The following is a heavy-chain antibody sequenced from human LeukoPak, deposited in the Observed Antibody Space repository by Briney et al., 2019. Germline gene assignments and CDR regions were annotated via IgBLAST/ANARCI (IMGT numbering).Heavy chain of an antibody. D-gene: IGHD3-16*01. CDR1: GGSITSTNW. J-gene: IGHJ4*02. Sequence: PSETRSLTCGVSGGSITSTNWWSWVRQPPGQGLEWIGEVSLSGLTNYNLSLSSRVIMALDTSKNHLSLNLTSVTAADTAVYYCSRENGGFSPFGCWGQGNLVTVPS. CDR3: SRENGGFSPFGC. V-gene: IGHV4-4*02. CDR2: VSLSGLT.